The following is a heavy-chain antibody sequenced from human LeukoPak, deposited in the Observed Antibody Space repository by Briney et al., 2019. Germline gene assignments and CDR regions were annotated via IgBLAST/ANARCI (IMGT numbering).Heavy chain of an antibody. D-gene: IGHD4-17*01. CDR2: INWDGYST. V-gene: IGHV3-20*04. CDR1: GFIFDDYG. CDR3: ARDATVTTRYFDY. J-gene: IGHJ4*02. Sequence: PGGSLRLSCAASGFIFDDYGMTWVRQGPGKGLEWVSGINWDGYSTGYADSVKGRFTISRDNAKNSLYLQMNSLRAEDTALYYCARDATVTTRYFDYWGQGTLVTVSS.